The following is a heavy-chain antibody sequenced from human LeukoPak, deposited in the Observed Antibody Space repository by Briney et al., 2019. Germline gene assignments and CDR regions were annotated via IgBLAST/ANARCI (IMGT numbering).Heavy chain of an antibody. Sequence: SEPLSLPCALSGYPVSRGYWWGLFRPPPGEGLEWIGSIYHSGSTHYNPSLKSRVTQSVYTSKTQSSLKLRSVTAADTALYYCARVATTTNPPQRPFDYWGQGTLGTVSS. CDR1: GYPVSRGYW. J-gene: IGHJ4*02. D-gene: IGHD5-12*01. V-gene: IGHV4-38-2*01. CDR2: IYHSGST. CDR3: ARVATTTNPPQRPFDY.